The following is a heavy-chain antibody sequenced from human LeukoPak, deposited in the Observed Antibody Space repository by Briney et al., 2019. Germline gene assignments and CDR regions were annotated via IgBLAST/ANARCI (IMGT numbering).Heavy chain of an antibody. V-gene: IGHV1-18*01. CDR3: ARDAYYRYCSSTSCLGWFDP. J-gene: IGHJ5*02. CDR2: ISAYNGNT. Sequence: GASVKVSCKASGYTFTIYGISWVRQAPGQGLEWMGWISAYNGNTNYAQKLQARVTMTTDTSTSTAYMELRSLRSDDTAVYYCARDAYYRYCSSTSCLGWFDPWGQGTLVTVSS. D-gene: IGHD2-2*01. CDR1: GYTFTIYG.